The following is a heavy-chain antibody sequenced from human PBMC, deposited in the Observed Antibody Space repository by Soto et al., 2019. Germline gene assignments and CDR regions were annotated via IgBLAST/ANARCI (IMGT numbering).Heavy chain of an antibody. D-gene: IGHD3-3*01. Sequence: ASVKVSCKTSGYTFNTYGINWVRQAPGQGLELMGWISAYDGKTTYAEKFQGRVTLTTDPSTSTAYMELRSLRSDDTAIYYCAIDPPEFWTSNWFDPWGQGTLVTGCS. J-gene: IGHJ5*02. V-gene: IGHV1-18*01. CDR2: ISAYDGKT. CDR3: AIDPPEFWTSNWFDP. CDR1: GYTFNTYG.